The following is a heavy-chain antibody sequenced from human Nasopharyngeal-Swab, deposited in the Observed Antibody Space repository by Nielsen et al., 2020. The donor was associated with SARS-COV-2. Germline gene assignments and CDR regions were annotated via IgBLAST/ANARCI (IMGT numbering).Heavy chain of an antibody. J-gene: IGHJ4*02. Sequence: VRQAPGKGLEWVSGISWNSDSKDYADSVKGRFTISRDNAKNSLYLQMNSLRTEDTALYYCAKVPTPYCGGDCYGDSFDYWGQGTLVTVSS. CDR2: ISWNSDSK. V-gene: IGHV3-9*01. D-gene: IGHD2-21*02. CDR3: AKVPTPYCGGDCYGDSFDY.